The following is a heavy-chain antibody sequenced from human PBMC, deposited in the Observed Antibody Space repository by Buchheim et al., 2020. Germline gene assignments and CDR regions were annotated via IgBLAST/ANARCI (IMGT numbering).Heavy chain of an antibody. J-gene: IGHJ4*02. V-gene: IGHV4-59*01. CDR3: ARESSSSGGVDY. CDR1: GGPISSYY. CDR2: IYYSGST. Sequence: QVQLQESGPGLVKPSETLSLTCTVSGGPISSYYWSWIRQPPGKGLEWIGYIYYSGSTNYNPSLKSRVTISVDTSQNQFSLKLSSVTAADTAVYYCARESSSSGGVDYWGQGTL. D-gene: IGHD6-6*01.